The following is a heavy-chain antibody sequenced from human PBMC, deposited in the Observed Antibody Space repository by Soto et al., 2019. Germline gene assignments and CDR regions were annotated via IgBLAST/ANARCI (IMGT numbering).Heavy chain of an antibody. Sequence: QVQLVESGGGVVQPGRSLRLSCAASGFPFSSYAMHWVRQAPGKGLEWVAVISYDGSNKYYADSVKGRFTISRDNSKNTLYLQMNSLRAEDTAVYYCARGGGVYGDLDYWGQGTLVTVSS. D-gene: IGHD4-17*01. CDR3: ARGGGVYGDLDY. CDR1: GFPFSSYA. CDR2: ISYDGSNK. V-gene: IGHV3-30-3*01. J-gene: IGHJ4*02.